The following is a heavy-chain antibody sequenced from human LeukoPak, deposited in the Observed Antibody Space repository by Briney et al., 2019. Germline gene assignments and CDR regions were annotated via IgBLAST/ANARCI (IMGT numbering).Heavy chain of an antibody. CDR2: IYYSGST. Sequence: PSETLSLTCTVSGGSISSSSYYWGWIRQPPGKGLEWIGSIYYSGSTYYNPSLKSRVTISVDTSKSQFSLKLSSVTAADTAVYYCAAIITMIASDWGQGTLVTVSS. D-gene: IGHD3-22*01. J-gene: IGHJ1*01. CDR3: AAIITMIASD. V-gene: IGHV4-39*07. CDR1: GGSISSSSYY.